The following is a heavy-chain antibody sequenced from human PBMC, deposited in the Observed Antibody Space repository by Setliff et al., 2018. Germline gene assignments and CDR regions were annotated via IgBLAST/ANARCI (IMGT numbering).Heavy chain of an antibody. V-gene: IGHV4-38-2*01. CDR2: MYHSGST. CDR1: GYSISSDYY. D-gene: IGHD2-2*01. J-gene: IGHJ3*02. CDR3: ARALGYCSRTSCYADAFDI. Sequence: KTSETLSLTCAVSGYSISSDYYWGWIRQPPGKGLEWIGSMYHSGSTYYNPSLKSRVTISVDTSKSQFSLKLNYVTAADTAVYYCARALGYCSRTSCYADAFDIWGQGTMVTVSS.